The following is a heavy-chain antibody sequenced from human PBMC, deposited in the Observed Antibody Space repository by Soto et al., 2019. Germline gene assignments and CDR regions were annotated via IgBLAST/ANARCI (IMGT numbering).Heavy chain of an antibody. Sequence: GGSLRLSCAASGFTFSSYAMSWVRQAPGKGLEWVSAISGSGGSTYYADSVKGRFTISRDNSKNTLYLQMNSLRAEDTAVYYCAKDSGITMVRGVTNYYYYYGMDVWGQGTTV. CDR2: ISGSGGST. V-gene: IGHV3-23*01. J-gene: IGHJ6*02. CDR1: GFTFSSYA. D-gene: IGHD3-10*01. CDR3: AKDSGITMVRGVTNYYYYYGMDV.